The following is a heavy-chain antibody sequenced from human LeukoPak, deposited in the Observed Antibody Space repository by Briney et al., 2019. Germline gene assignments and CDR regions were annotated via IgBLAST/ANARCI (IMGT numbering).Heavy chain of an antibody. CDR2: TNPKNGDR. Sequence: AASVKVSCKASGYTFTGYWIHWARQAPGQGFEWMGWTNPKNGDRKYAQKFQGRVTMTRDTSTSTVYMEVSRLTSDDTAAYYCTRGVLPARFDFWGQGTLVTVSS. CDR1: GYTFTGYW. J-gene: IGHJ5*01. CDR3: TRGVLPARFDF. D-gene: IGHD2-2*01. V-gene: IGHV1-2*02.